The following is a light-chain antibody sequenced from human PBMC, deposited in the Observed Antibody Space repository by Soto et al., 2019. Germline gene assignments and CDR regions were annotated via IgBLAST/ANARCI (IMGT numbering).Light chain of an antibody. CDR3: CSYVGGDTLI. CDR1: SRDVGFSNY. J-gene: IGLJ1*01. Sequence: QSALTQPRSVSGSPGQTVTISCTGTSRDVGFSNYISWYQQHPGEAPKLVIYDVAQRPSGVPDRLSGSRSGKTASLTISGLQPDDEGDYYRCSYVGGDTLIFGSGTKVTVL. V-gene: IGLV2-11*01. CDR2: DVA.